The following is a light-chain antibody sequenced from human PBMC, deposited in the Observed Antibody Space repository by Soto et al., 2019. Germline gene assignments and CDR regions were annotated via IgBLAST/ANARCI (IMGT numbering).Light chain of an antibody. V-gene: IGKV3-11*01. CDR3: QHYYTSYTT. CDR1: QSVSSY. Sequence: ETVLTQSPATLSLSPGERATLSCRASQSVSSYLAWYQQKPGQAPRLLIYDASNRATGIPARFSGSGSGTDFTLTISRLEPEDFAVYYCQHYYTSYTTVGQGTKVDIK. CDR2: DAS. J-gene: IGKJ1*01.